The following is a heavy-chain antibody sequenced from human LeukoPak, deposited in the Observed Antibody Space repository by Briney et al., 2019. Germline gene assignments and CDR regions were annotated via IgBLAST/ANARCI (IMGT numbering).Heavy chain of an antibody. CDR2: SNHFGST. J-gene: IGHJ6*02. CDR3: ARGRLQLWSFPLPYNHYAIDV. CDR1: GETFSGYF. Sequence: PSETLSLTCAVSGETFSGYFWTWIRQPPGKGLEWIGESNHFGSTDYNPSLKSRGTISVDTSKNQFSLKVRSVTDADTAVYFCARGRLQLWSFPLPYNHYAIDVWGQGTTVTVSS. D-gene: IGHD5-18*01. V-gene: IGHV4-34*01.